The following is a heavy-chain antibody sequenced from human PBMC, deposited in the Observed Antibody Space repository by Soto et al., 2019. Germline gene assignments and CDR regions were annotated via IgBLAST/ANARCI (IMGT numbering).Heavy chain of an antibody. Sequence: QVQLVQSGAEVKKPGASVKVSCKASGYTFTGYYMHWVRQAPGQGLEWMGWINPNSGGTNYAQKFQGSVTMTRDTSISTAYMELSRLRSDDTAVYYCARAHGQNYYYYGMDVWGQGTTVTVSS. D-gene: IGHD2-8*01. CDR3: ARAHGQNYYYYGMDV. CDR1: GYTFTGYY. J-gene: IGHJ6*02. V-gene: IGHV1-2*04. CDR2: INPNSGGT.